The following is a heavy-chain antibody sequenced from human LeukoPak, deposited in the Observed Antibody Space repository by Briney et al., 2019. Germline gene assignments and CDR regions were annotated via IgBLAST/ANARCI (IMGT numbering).Heavy chain of an antibody. V-gene: IGHV4-59*01. J-gene: IGHJ4*02. D-gene: IGHD1-1*01. CDR1: GGSISSYY. Sequence: SETLSLTCTVSGGSISSYYWSCIRQPPGKGLEWIGYIYYSGSTNYNPSLKSRVTISVDTSKNQFSLKLSSVTAADTAVYYCARERGNWNYDYWGQGTLVTVSS. CDR2: IYYSGST. CDR3: ARERGNWNYDY.